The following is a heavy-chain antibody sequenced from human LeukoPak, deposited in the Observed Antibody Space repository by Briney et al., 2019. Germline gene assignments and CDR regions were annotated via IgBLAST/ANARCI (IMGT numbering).Heavy chain of an antibody. V-gene: IGHV3-23*01. Sequence: GGSLRLSCAASGFTFSSYAMSWLRQAPGKGLEWVSAISGSGGSTYYADSVKGRFTISRDNSKNTLYLQMNSLRAEDTAVYFCAKLRATNRLHFDYWGQGTLVTVSS. CDR2: ISGSGGST. D-gene: IGHD5-12*01. CDR1: GFTFSSYA. CDR3: AKLRATNRLHFDY. J-gene: IGHJ4*02.